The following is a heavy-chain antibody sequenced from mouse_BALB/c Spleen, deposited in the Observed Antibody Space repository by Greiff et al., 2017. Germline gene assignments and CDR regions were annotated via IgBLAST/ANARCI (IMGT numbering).Heavy chain of an antibody. Sequence: LVESGPQLVRPGASVKISCKASGYSFTSYWMHWVKQRPGQGLEWIGMIDPSDSETRLNQKFKDKATLTVDKSSSTAYMQLSSPTSEDSAVYYCARTLYEGTTWFAYWGQGTLVTVSA. CDR3: ARTLYEGTTWFAY. CDR1: GYSFTSYW. CDR2: IDPSDSET. J-gene: IGHJ3*01. D-gene: IGHD2-10*02. V-gene: IGHV1S126*01.